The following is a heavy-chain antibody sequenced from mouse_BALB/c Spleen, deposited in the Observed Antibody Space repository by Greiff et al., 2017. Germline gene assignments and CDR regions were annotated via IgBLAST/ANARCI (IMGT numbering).Heavy chain of an antibody. Sequence: DVMLVESGGGLVQPGGSLKLSCAASGFTFSSYTMSWVRQTPEKRLEWVAYISNGGGSTYYPDTVKGRFTISRDNAKNTLYLQMSSLKSEDTAMYYCARHVLTGYFDYWGQGTTLTVSS. CDR3: ARHVLTGYFDY. J-gene: IGHJ2*01. CDR1: GFTFSSYT. D-gene: IGHD4-1*01. CDR2: ISNGGGST. V-gene: IGHV5-12-2*01.